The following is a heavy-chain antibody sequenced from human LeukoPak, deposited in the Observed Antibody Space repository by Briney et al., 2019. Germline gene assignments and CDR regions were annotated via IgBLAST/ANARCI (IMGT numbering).Heavy chain of an antibody. V-gene: IGHV1-18*01. D-gene: IGHD6-19*01. CDR2: ISAYNGNT. Sequence: GASVTVSCTASGYTFTSYGINWVRQAPGQGLEWMGWISAYNGNTNYAQKFQGRVTMTTDTSTSTAYMELRSLRSDDTAVYYCARSGFSSGWSDYWGQGTLVTVPS. CDR3: ARSGFSSGWSDY. CDR1: GYTFTSYG. J-gene: IGHJ4*02.